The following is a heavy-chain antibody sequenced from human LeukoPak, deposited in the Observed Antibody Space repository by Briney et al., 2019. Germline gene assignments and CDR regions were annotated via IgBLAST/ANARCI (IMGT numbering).Heavy chain of an antibody. V-gene: IGHV3-15*01. D-gene: IGHD3-22*01. Sequence: PGGSLRLSCAASGFTFSNAWMSWVRQAPGKGLEWVGRIKSKTDGGTTDYAAPVKGRFTISRDDSKNTLYLQMNSLKTEDTAVYYCTTPMIVVDDNFDYWGQGTLVTVSS. CDR1: GFTFSNAW. CDR2: IKSKTDGGTT. J-gene: IGHJ4*02. CDR3: TTPMIVVDDNFDY.